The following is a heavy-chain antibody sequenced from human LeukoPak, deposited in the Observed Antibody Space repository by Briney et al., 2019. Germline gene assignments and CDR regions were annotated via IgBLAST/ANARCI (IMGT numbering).Heavy chain of an antibody. Sequence: PGGSLRLSCAASGFTFTNYAMIWVRLAPGRGLEWVANIKEDGSEKYYVASVKGRFTISRDNAKNSLSLQMNSLRAEDTAVYYCARDRGYTTFDYWGQGTLVTVSS. CDR1: GFTFTNYA. J-gene: IGHJ4*02. CDR3: ARDRGYTTFDY. D-gene: IGHD3-16*02. CDR2: IKEDGSEK. V-gene: IGHV3-7*01.